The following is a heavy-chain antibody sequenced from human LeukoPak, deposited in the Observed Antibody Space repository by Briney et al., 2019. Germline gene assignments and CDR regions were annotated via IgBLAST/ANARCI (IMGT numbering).Heavy chain of an antibody. CDR2: INPNSGGT. CDR3: ARGPNTAMDYYMDV. D-gene: IGHD5-18*01. CDR1: GYTFTSYH. J-gene: IGHJ6*03. V-gene: IGHV1-2*02. Sequence: ASVKVSCKASGYTFTSYHMHWVRQAPGQGLEWMGWINPNSGGTNYAQKFQGRVTMTRDTSISTAYMELSRLRSDDTAVYYCARGPNTAMDYYMDVWGKGTTVTISS.